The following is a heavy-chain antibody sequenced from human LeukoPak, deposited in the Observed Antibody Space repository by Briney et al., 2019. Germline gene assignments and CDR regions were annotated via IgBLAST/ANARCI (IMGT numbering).Heavy chain of an antibody. J-gene: IGHJ6*03. V-gene: IGHV3-21*01. D-gene: IGHD1-26*01. CDR2: ITSGSSYI. CDR1: EFSVGSNY. CDR3: ARDPYSGSYGNYYYYFMDV. Sequence: GGSLRLSCAASEFSVGSNYMTWVRQAPGKGLEWVSSITSGSSYIYYAESVKGRFTISRDNAKHSLYLQMNSLRAEDTAVYYCARDPYSGSYGNYYYYFMDVWGKGTTVTISS.